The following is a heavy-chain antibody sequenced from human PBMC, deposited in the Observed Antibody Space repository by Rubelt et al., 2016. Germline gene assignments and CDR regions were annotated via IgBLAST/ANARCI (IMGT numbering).Heavy chain of an antibody. D-gene: IGHD1-1*01. CDR2: IRYDGSNN. J-gene: IGHJ6*02. CDR1: GFTFSSYG. V-gene: IGHV3-30*02. Sequence: QVQLVESGGGVVQPGGSLRLSCAASGFTFSSYGMHWVRQAPGKGLEWVAFIRYDGSNNYYADSVKGRFTISRDNSKNTLYLQMNSLRAEDTAVYYCAKVRTGTTALTYYYYGMDVWGQGTTVTVSS. CDR3: AKVRTGTTALTYYYYGMDV.